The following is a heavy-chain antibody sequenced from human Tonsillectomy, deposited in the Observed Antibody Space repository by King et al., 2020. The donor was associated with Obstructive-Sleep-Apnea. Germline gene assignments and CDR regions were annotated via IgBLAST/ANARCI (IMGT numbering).Heavy chain of an antibody. D-gene: IGHD3-22*01. J-gene: IGHJ4*02. Sequence: LQLQESGPRLVKPSETLSLICTVSGGSISSYYWSWIRQPPGKGLEWIGYIYYSGSTNYNPSLKSRVTLSVDTSKNQFSLKLSSVTAADTAVYYCARGRDLYYDSSGIDYWGQGTLFTVSS. CDR1: GGSISSYY. CDR2: IYYSGST. V-gene: IGHV4-59*01. CDR3: ARGRDLYYDSSGIDY.